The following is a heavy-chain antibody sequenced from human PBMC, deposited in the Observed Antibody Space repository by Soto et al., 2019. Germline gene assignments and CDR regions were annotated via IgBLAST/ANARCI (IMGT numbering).Heavy chain of an antibody. Sequence: QVQLQESGPGLVKPSETLSLTCTVSGGSISSYYWSWIRQPPGKGLEWIGYIYYSGSTNYNPSLKSRVTISVDTSKNQFSLKLSSVTAADTAVYYCARAAGEYSGYVGFDYWGQGTLVTVSS. D-gene: IGHD5-12*01. CDR1: GGSISSYY. CDR3: ARAAGEYSGYVGFDY. V-gene: IGHV4-59*01. CDR2: IYYSGST. J-gene: IGHJ4*02.